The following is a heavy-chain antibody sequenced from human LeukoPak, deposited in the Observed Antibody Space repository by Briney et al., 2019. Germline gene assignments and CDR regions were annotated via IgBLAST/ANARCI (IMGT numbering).Heavy chain of an antibody. V-gene: IGHV4-39*01. D-gene: IGHD6-19*01. J-gene: IGHJ4*02. CDR1: GGSISSSSYY. Sequence: ASETLSLTCTVSGGSISSSSYYWGWIRQPPGKGLEWIGSIYYSGSTYYNPSLKSRVTISVDTSKNQFSLKLSSVTAADTAVYYCARKGSSSAWGIDYWGQGTLVSVSS. CDR2: IYYSGST. CDR3: ARKGSSSAWGIDY.